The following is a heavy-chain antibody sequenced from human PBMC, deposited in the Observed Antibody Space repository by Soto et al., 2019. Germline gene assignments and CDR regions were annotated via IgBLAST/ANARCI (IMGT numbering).Heavy chain of an antibody. J-gene: IGHJ6*02. CDR3: ARIYSRDNFYYYGMDV. Sequence: SETLSLTCTVSGGSISSSSYYWGWIRQPPGKGLEWIGSIFYSGSTYYNPSLKSRVTISLDTSKNQFSLMLGFVTATDTAVYHCARIYSRDNFYYYGMDVWGQGTTVTVSS. V-gene: IGHV4-39*01. CDR2: IFYSGST. D-gene: IGHD6-13*01. CDR1: GGSISSSSYY.